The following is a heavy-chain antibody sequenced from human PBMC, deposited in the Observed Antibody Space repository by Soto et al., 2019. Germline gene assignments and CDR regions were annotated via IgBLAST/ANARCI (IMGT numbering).Heavy chain of an antibody. D-gene: IGHD3-16*02. J-gene: IGHJ4*02. V-gene: IGHV3-30*04. CDR2: ISSDGRKK. CDR1: GFSFSTSA. CDR3: AGGGPPPVMVIATWLMFAF. Sequence: LVESGGGVVQPGRSLRLSCAASGFSFSTSAMHWVRQAPGKGLEWVAAISSDGRKKYYADSVRGRFTISRDNSNNTLFLQMNSLRREDTAVYYCAGGGPPPVMVIATWLMFAFWGQGTLVSVSS.